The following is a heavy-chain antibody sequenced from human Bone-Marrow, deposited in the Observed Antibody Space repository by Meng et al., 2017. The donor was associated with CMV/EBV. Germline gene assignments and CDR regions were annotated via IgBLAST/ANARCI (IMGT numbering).Heavy chain of an antibody. V-gene: IGHV1-69*05. J-gene: IGHJ6*02. D-gene: IGHD3-3*01. Sequence: SVKVSCKASGGTFSSYAISWVRQAPGQGLEWMGGIIPIFGTANYAQKFQGRVTITTDESTSTAYMELSSLRSEDTAVYYCAGSYYDFWSGYLDYYYGMDVWGQGTMVTVSS. CDR2: IIPIFGTA. CDR3: AGSYYDFWSGYLDYYYGMDV. CDR1: GGTFSSYA.